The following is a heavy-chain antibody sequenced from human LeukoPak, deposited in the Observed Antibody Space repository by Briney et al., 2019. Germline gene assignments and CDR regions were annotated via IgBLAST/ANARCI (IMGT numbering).Heavy chain of an antibody. Sequence: SETLSLTCPVSGVSISGRSHYWGWIRQPPGKGLEWIGAIYYSGSTYYSPSLKSRVTISVDTSKSQSSLKLSSVTAADTAVYYCATDGYNPIDYWGQGTLVTVSS. D-gene: IGHD5-24*01. CDR1: GVSISGRSHY. J-gene: IGHJ4*02. CDR3: ATDGYNPIDY. V-gene: IGHV4-39*07. CDR2: IYYSGST.